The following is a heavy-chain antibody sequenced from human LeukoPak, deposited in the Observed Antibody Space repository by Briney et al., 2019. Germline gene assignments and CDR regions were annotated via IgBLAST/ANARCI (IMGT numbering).Heavy chain of an antibody. CDR1: GFTLSSYS. V-gene: IGHV3-21*01. CDR2: ISSSSSYI. J-gene: IGHJ3*02. D-gene: IGHD2-2*01. Sequence: GGSLRLSCAASGFTLSSYSMNWVRQAPGKGLEWVSFISSSSSYIYYADSVKGRFTISRDNAKNSLYLQMNSLRAEDTAVYYCARDSVPAAIGDAFDIWGQGTMVTVSS. CDR3: ARDSVPAAIGDAFDI.